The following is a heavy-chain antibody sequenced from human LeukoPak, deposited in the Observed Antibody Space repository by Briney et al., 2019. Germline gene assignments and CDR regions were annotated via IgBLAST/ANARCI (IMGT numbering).Heavy chain of an antibody. J-gene: IGHJ1*01. CDR2: IYHSGST. D-gene: IGHD3-22*01. CDR3: ARGVTMIVVVIEYFQH. Sequence: SQTLSLTCTVSGGSISSGGYYWSWIRQPPGKGLEWIGSIYHSGSTYYNPSLKSRVTISVDTSKNQFSLKLSSVTAADTAVYYCARGVTMIVVVIEYFQHWGQGTLVTVSS. CDR1: GGSISSGGYY. V-gene: IGHV4-30-2*03.